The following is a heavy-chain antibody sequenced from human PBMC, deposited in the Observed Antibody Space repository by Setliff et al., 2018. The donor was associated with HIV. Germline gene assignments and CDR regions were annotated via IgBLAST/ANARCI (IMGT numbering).Heavy chain of an antibody. CDR3: ARGEFYCGTDCYWSSFDY. J-gene: IGHJ4*02. D-gene: IGHD2-21*02. Sequence: PSETLSLTCTVSGASISSSDYYWGWIRQPPGKGLEWIGSMYYSGSTDYNPSLKSRVTISVDTSKNHFSLRLSSVTAADTAVYYCARGEFYCGTDCYWSSFDYWGQGILVTVSS. V-gene: IGHV4-39*07. CDR2: MYYSGST. CDR1: GASISSSDYY.